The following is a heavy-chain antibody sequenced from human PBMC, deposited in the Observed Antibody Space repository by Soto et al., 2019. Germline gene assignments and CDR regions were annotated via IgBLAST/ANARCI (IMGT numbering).Heavy chain of an antibody. J-gene: IGHJ2*01. Sequence: GGSLRLSCVVSEFTFSDYWMSWVRQAPGKGLEWVANLKPDGSDKYYVDSVAGRFTISRDNSQNSLYLQTNRLRVEDTAIYYCAREAHWSFDLWGRGTLVTVSS. CDR1: EFTFSDYW. V-gene: IGHV3-7*01. CDR2: LKPDGSDK. CDR3: AREAHWSFDL.